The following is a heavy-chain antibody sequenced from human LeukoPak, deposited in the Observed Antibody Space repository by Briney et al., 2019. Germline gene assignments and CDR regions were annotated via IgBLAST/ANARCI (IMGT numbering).Heavy chain of an antibody. D-gene: IGHD3-10*01. Sequence: ASVKVSCKASGYTFTGYYMHWVRQAPGQGLEWMGWINPNSGGTNYAQKFQGRVTMTRDTSISTAYMELSRLRSDDTAVYYCARDYYGSGSYYAPFDPWGQGTLVTVSS. V-gene: IGHV1-2*02. J-gene: IGHJ5*02. CDR1: GYTFTGYY. CDR3: ARDYYGSGSYYAPFDP. CDR2: INPNSGGT.